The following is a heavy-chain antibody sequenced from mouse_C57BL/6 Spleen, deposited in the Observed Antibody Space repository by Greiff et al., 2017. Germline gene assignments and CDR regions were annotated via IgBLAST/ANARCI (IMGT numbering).Heavy chain of an antibody. CDR1: GFTFTDYY. J-gene: IGHJ1*03. CDR3: ARYFHYYGSQYFDV. D-gene: IGHD1-1*01. CDR2: IRNKANGYTT. Sequence: VQLKESGGGLVQPGGSLSLSCAASGFTFTDYYMSWVRQPPGKALEWLGFIRNKANGYTTEYSASVKGRFTISRDNSQSILYLQMNALRAEDSATYYCARYFHYYGSQYFDVWGTGTTVTVSS. V-gene: IGHV7-3*01.